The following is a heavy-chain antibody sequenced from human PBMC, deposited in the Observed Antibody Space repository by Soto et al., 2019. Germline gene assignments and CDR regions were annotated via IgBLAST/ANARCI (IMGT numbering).Heavy chain of an antibody. Sequence: QVQLVQSGAEVKKPGASVKVSCKASGSTFPSSTVSWVRQAPGQGLEWMGWINAHNGNTKYAQKFQGRLTMTTVTSTGTGYMELRSLRSDDTAIYFCAIADYGDPDYWGQGTLVTVSS. V-gene: IGHV1-18*01. CDR2: INAHNGNT. CDR1: GSTFPSST. CDR3: AIADYGDPDY. J-gene: IGHJ4*02. D-gene: IGHD4-17*01.